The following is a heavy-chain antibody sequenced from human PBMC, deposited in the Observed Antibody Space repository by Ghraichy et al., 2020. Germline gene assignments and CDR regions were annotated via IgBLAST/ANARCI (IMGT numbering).Heavy chain of an antibody. CDR3: AKAVWMATMNSYDY. D-gene: IGHD5-24*01. V-gene: IGHV3-23*01. CDR2: ISRSGGST. CDR1: GFTFSSYA. J-gene: IGHJ4*02. Sequence: GGSLRLSCAASGFTFSSYAMSWVRQAPGKGLEWVSTISRSGGSTYYADSVKGRFTISRDNSKNTLYLQMNSLRAEDTAVFYCAKAVWMATMNSYDYWGQGTLVTVSS.